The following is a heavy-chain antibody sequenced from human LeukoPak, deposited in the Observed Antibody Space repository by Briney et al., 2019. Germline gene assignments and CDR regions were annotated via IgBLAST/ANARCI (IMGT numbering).Heavy chain of an antibody. Sequence: PGGSLRLSCAASGFTFSNAWMSWVRQAPGKGLAWVSAISDSGGSTQYADSVKGRFIISRDNSKNTLYLQMNSLRVEDTAVYYCAKGSSNWRDYYYFDYWGQGTLVTVSS. CDR1: GFTFSNAW. J-gene: IGHJ4*02. CDR2: ISDSGGST. CDR3: AKGSSNWRDYYYFDY. D-gene: IGHD6-13*01. V-gene: IGHV3-23*01.